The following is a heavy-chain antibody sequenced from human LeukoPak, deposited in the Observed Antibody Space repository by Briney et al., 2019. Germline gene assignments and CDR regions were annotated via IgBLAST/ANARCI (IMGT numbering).Heavy chain of an antibody. CDR1: GFTFTTYW. J-gene: IGHJ4*02. CDR2: INSDGSIT. V-gene: IGHV3-74*01. CDR3: AKGGATICDN. D-gene: IGHD5-12*01. Sequence: GGSLRLSCAASGFTFTTYWMHWVRQAPGKGLVWVSHINSDGSITSYADSVKGRFTISRDNAKNTLYLQMNSLRAEDTALYYCAKGGATICDNWGQGTLVTVSS.